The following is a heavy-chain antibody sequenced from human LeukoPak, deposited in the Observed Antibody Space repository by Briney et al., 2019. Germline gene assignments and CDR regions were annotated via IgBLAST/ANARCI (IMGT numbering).Heavy chain of an antibody. CDR2: IWYDGSNK. CDR1: GFTFSSYG. V-gene: IGHV3-33*01. J-gene: IGHJ6*04. Sequence: GGSLRLSCAASGFTFSSYGMHWVRQAPGKGLEWVAVIWYDGSNKYYADSVKGRFTISRDNSKNTLYLQMNSLRAEDTAVYYCARGDIVVVPAAQIYYYYGMDVWGKGTTVAVSS. CDR3: ARGDIVVVPAAQIYYYYGMDV. D-gene: IGHD2-2*01.